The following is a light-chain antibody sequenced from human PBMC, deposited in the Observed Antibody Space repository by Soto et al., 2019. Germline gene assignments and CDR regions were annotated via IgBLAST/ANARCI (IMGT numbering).Light chain of an antibody. Sequence: EVVMTQSPATLSVSPVERATLSCMASETVATNLAWYQQKPGQAPRLLISGASTRAAGISDRFRGSGSGTDFTLTISRLEPEDLAVYYCQQYDNSVWTFGQGTKVDIK. CDR2: GAS. V-gene: IGKV3-15*01. J-gene: IGKJ1*01. CDR3: QQYDNSVWT. CDR1: ETVATN.